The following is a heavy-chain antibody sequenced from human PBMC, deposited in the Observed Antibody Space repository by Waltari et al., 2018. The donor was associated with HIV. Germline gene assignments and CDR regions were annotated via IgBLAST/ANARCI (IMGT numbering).Heavy chain of an antibody. J-gene: IGHJ1*01. CDR3: ARDRGGSSFQH. V-gene: IGHV3-66*02. CDR1: GLTLSSNY. Sequence: EVPLLASGRALVQPGGSLRLSCAASGLTLSSNYMRWVRQDPGKGLEWVSVIYSGGSTYYADSVKGRFTISRDNSKNTLYLQMNSLRAEDTAVYYCARDRGGSSFQHWGQGTLVTVSS. CDR2: IYSGGST. D-gene: IGHD1-26*01.